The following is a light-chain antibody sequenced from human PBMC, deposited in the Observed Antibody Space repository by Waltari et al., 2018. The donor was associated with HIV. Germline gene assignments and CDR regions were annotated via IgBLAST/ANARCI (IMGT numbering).Light chain of an antibody. V-gene: IGKV1-27*01. Sequence: IQMSQAPSSLSASVGDRVTITCRAGRDISNDLAWYQQKSGEVPKLLMYAASALRSGVPSRFRGSGSGTDFTLTINGLQPEDVGSYYCQNYDSVPGAFGQGTRLEI. J-gene: IGKJ5*01. CDR1: RDISND. CDR3: QNYDSVPGA. CDR2: AAS.